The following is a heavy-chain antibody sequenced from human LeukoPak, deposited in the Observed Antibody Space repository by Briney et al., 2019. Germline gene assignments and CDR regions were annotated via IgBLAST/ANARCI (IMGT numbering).Heavy chain of an antibody. CDR2: ISYDGSNK. CDR3: ARDRTAMDTILLPDYYYMDV. V-gene: IGHV3-30*04. Sequence: PGGSLRLSCAASGFTFSSYAMHWVRQAPGKGLEWVAVISYDGSNKYYADSVKGRFTISRDNSKNTLYLQMNSLRAEDTAVYYCARDRTAMDTILLPDYYYMDVWGKGTTVTVSS. J-gene: IGHJ6*03. CDR1: GFTFSSYA. D-gene: IGHD5-18*01.